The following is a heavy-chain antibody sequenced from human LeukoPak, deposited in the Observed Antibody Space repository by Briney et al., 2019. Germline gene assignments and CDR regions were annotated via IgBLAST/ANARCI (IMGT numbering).Heavy chain of an antibody. D-gene: IGHD3-10*01. Sequence: GGSLRLSCAASGFTFGSYGMTWVRQAPGRGLEWVSGVSVSGDSTYYADSVKGRFTNSRDNSKNTLYLQMNGLRAEDTAVYYCAKGRMVRGLIISHDYWGQGALVTVSS. V-gene: IGHV3-23*01. CDR1: GFTFGSYG. J-gene: IGHJ4*02. CDR2: VSVSGDST. CDR3: AKGRMVRGLIISHDY.